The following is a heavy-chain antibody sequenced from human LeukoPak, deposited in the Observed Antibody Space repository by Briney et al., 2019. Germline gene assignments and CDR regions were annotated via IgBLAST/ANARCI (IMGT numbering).Heavy chain of an antibody. V-gene: IGHV3-48*03. CDR3: AKAVSYYYDSSGY. CDR2: ISNRGSTI. CDR1: GFTFSSYE. J-gene: IGHJ4*02. D-gene: IGHD3-22*01. Sequence: PGGSLRLSCAASGFTFSSYEMNWVRQGPGKGLEWVSYISNRGSTIYYADSVKGRFTISRDNAKNSLYLQMNSLRAEDTAVYYCAKAVSYYYDSSGYWGQGTLVTVSS.